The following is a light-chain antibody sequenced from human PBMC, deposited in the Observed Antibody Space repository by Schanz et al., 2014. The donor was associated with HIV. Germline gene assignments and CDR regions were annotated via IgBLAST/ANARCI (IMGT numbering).Light chain of an antibody. V-gene: IGKV3-15*01. CDR3: QQYDNWPPWT. J-gene: IGKJ1*01. CDR1: QSISSN. CDR2: GAS. Sequence: ENVLAQSPGTLSLSPGERATLSCRASQSISSNLAWYQQKPGQAPRLLIYGASTRATGIPARFSGSGSGTEFTLTISRLEPEDFAVYYCQQYDNWPPWTFGQGTKVEIK.